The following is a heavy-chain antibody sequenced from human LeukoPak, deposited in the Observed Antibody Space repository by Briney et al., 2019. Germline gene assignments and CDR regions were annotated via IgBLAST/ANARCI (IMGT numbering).Heavy chain of an antibody. Sequence: PGGSLRLSCAASGFTVSSNYMSWVRQAPGKGLEWVSVIYSGGSTYYADSVKGRFTISKDNSKNTLYLQMNSLRAEDTAVYYCAREVRIAAAYNWFDPWGQGTLVTVSS. V-gene: IGHV3-66*01. CDR1: GFTVSSNY. CDR2: IYSGGST. J-gene: IGHJ5*02. D-gene: IGHD6-13*01. CDR3: AREVRIAAAYNWFDP.